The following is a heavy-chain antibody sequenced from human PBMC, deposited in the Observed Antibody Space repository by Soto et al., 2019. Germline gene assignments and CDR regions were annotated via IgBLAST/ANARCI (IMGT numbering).Heavy chain of an antibody. CDR3: ARSGLLCSSTSCSDYYYYYYMDV. V-gene: IGHV1-8*01. D-gene: IGHD2-2*01. CDR1: GYTFTSYD. J-gene: IGHJ6*03. Sequence: EASVKVSCKASGYTFTSYDINWVRQATGQGLEWMGWMNPNSGNTGYAQKFQGRVTMTRNTSISTAYMELSSLRSEDTAVYYCARSGLLCSSTSCSDYYYYYYMDVWGKGTTVTVSS. CDR2: MNPNSGNT.